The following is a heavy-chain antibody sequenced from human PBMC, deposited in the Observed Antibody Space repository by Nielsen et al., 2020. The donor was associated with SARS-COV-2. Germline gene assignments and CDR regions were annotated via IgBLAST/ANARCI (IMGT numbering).Heavy chain of an antibody. CDR1: GYTFTGYY. Sequence: ASVKVSCKASGYTFTGYYMHGVRQAPGQGLEWMGWINPNSGGTNYAQKFQGRVTMTRDTSISTAYMELSRLRSDDTAVYYCARDKIVVVPAAGGEYYYGMDVWGQGTTVTVSS. J-gene: IGHJ6*02. D-gene: IGHD2-2*01. CDR3: ARDKIVVVPAAGGEYYYGMDV. CDR2: INPNSGGT. V-gene: IGHV1-2*02.